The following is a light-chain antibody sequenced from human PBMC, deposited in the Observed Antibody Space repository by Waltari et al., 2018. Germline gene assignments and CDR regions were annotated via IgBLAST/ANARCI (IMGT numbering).Light chain of an antibody. CDR3: QQYDGEVVT. V-gene: IGKV3-20*01. J-gene: IGKJ4*01. CDR1: QSGTSIS. CDR2: GTS. Sequence: PGEQATLCCRASQSGTSISLTWYQQKLGQAPRLLNYGTSSRATGIPGRFSGSGYGTDFTLTISRLESEDFAVYYCQQYDGEVVTFGGGTKVEI.